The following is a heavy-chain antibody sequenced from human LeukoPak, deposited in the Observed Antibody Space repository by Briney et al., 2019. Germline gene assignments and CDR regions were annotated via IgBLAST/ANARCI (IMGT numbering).Heavy chain of an antibody. Sequence: PGGSLRLSCVASGFTFSSYGMHWVRQAPGKGLEWVAVISYDGSNKYYADSVKGRFTISRDNSKNTLYLQMNSLRAEDTAVYYCAKDLAIAAAERDEGYWGQGTLVTVSS. CDR2: ISYDGSNK. V-gene: IGHV3-30*18. D-gene: IGHD6-13*01. J-gene: IGHJ4*02. CDR3: AKDLAIAAAERDEGY. CDR1: GFTFSSYG.